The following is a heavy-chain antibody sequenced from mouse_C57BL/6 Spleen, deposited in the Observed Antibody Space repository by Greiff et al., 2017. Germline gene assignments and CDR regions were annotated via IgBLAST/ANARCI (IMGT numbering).Heavy chain of an antibody. CDR3: ARGGYYDYGYWYFDV. Sequence: QVQLQQPGAELVRPGSSVKLSCKASGYTFTSYWMDWVKQRPGQGLEWIGNIYPSDSETHYNQKFKDKATLTVDKSSSTAYMQLSSLTSEDSAVYCCARGGYYDYGYWYFDVWGTGTTVTVSS. CDR1: GYTFTSYW. D-gene: IGHD2-4*01. V-gene: IGHV1-61*01. CDR2: IYPSDSET. J-gene: IGHJ1*03.